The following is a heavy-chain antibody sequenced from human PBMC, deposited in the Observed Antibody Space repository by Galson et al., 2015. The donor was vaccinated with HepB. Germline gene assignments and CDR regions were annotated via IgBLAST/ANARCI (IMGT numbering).Heavy chain of an antibody. J-gene: IGHJ5*02. CDR3: ARDRYCSSTSCPLGYNWFDP. V-gene: IGHV1-8*01. D-gene: IGHD2-2*01. CDR1: GSTFTSYD. CDR2: MNPNSGNT. Sequence: SVTVSCKASGSTFTSYDINWVRQATGQGLEWMGWMNPNSGNTGYAQKFQGRVTMTRNTSISTAYMELSSLRSEDTAVYYCARDRYCSSTSCPLGYNWFDPWGQGTLVTVSS.